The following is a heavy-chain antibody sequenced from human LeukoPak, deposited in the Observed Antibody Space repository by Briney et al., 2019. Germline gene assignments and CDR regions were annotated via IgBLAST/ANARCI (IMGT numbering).Heavy chain of an antibody. CDR2: ISYDGSNK. J-gene: IGHJ4*02. Sequence: GGSLRLSCAASGFTFSDYAMHWVRQAPGKGLEWVAVISYDGSNKYYADSVKGRFTISRDNSKNTLYLQMNSLRAEDTAVYYCARAEDTAMVHPDYWGQGTLVTVSS. CDR1: GFTFSDYA. V-gene: IGHV3-30-3*01. CDR3: ARAEDTAMVHPDY. D-gene: IGHD5-18*01.